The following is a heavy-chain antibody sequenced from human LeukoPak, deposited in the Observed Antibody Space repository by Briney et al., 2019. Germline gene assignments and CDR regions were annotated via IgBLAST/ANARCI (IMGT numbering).Heavy chain of an antibody. CDR1: GFIFSGSA. CDR3: TRDFGDYDWYFDL. Sequence: GGSLRLSCAASGFIFSGSAMHWVRQASGKGLEWVGRIRTKANTYAAAYAASVKGRFTIFRDDSKNTAYLQMNSLKTEDTAVYYCTRDFGDYDWYFDLWGRGTLVTVSS. J-gene: IGHJ2*01. D-gene: IGHD4-17*01. V-gene: IGHV3-73*01. CDR2: IRTKANTYAA.